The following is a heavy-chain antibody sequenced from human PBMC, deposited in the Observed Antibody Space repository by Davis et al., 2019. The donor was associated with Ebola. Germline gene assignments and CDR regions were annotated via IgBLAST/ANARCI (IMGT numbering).Heavy chain of an antibody. J-gene: IGHJ6*02. D-gene: IGHD6-25*01. CDR2: ISSRNSYI. V-gene: IGHV3-21*01. CDR1: GFTFSSYS. CDR3: AKAQRYYYYAVDV. Sequence: GESLKISCAASGFTFSSYSMNWVRQAPGKGLEWVSSISSRNSYIHYADSVKGRFTISRDNAKNSLYLQMNSLGAEDTAVYYCAKAQRYYYYAVDVWGQGTTVTVSS.